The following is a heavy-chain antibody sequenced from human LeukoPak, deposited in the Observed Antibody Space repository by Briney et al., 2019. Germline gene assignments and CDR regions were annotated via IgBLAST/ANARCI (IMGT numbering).Heavy chain of an antibody. V-gene: IGHV3-21*01. D-gene: IGHD3-22*01. CDR3: ARSHDSTGGDY. Sequence: PGGSLRLSCAVSGFTFSIYGMNWVRQAPGKGLEWVSSISSDATNIYYADSVKGRFTVSRDNAKNSLYLQMNSLRAEDTAVYYCARSHDSTGGDYWGQGTLVTVSS. J-gene: IGHJ4*02. CDR2: ISSDATNI. CDR1: GFTFSIYG.